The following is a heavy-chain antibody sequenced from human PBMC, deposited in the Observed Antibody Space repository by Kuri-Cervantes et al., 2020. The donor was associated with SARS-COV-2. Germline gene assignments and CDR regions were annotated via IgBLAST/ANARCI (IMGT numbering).Heavy chain of an antibody. Sequence: GGSLRLSCAASGFIFSCYRMNWVRQAPGKGLEWVAVIWYDGVNKYYADSVKGRFTISRDNSKNTLYLQMNSLRAEDTSVYYCARARGIAVAGTRYYYYYYMDVWGKGTMVTVSS. V-gene: IGHV3-33*08. J-gene: IGHJ6*03. D-gene: IGHD6-19*01. CDR2: IWYDGVNK. CDR1: GFIFSCYR. CDR3: ARARGIAVAGTRYYYYYYMDV.